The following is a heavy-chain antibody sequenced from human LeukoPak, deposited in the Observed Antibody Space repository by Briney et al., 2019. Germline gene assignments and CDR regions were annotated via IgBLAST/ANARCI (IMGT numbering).Heavy chain of an antibody. CDR3: ARDEAAAGPLDAFDI. CDR2: ISSSGSTI. D-gene: IGHD6-13*01. V-gene: IGHV3-11*01. CDR1: GFTFSDYY. Sequence: GGSLRLSCAASGFTFSDYYMSWIRQAPGKGLEWVSYISSSGSTIYYADSVKGRFTISRDNAKNSLYLQMNSLRAEDTAVYYCARDEAAAGPLDAFDIWGQGTMVTVSS. J-gene: IGHJ3*02.